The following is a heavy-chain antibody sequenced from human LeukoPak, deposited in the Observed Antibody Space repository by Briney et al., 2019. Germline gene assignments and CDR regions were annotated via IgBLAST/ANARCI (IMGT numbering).Heavy chain of an antibody. CDR1: GGTFSSYA. J-gene: IGHJ5*02. CDR2: IIPIFGTA. D-gene: IGHD4-11*01. Sequence: SVKVSCKASGGTFSSYAISWVRQAPGQGLEWMGGIIPIFGTANYAQKFQGRVTITTDESTSTAYMELSSLRSEDTAEYYCARLTHDYSNYVGWFDPWGQGTLVTVSS. CDR3: ARLTHDYSNYVGWFDP. V-gene: IGHV1-69*05.